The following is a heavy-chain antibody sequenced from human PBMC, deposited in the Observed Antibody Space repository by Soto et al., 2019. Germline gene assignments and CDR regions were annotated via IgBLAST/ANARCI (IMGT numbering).Heavy chain of an antibody. J-gene: IGHJ3*02. D-gene: IGHD6-13*01. CDR2: IYWDDDK. Sequence: QITLKESGPPLVKPTQTLTLTCTFSGFSLSTSGVGVGWIRQPPGKALEWLALIYWDDDKRYSPSLKSRLTITKDTYKNQVVLTMTNMDPVDTATYYCAHRQSYSCSWHDAFDIWGQGTMVTVSS. CDR3: AHRQSYSCSWHDAFDI. CDR1: GFSLSTSGVG. V-gene: IGHV2-5*02.